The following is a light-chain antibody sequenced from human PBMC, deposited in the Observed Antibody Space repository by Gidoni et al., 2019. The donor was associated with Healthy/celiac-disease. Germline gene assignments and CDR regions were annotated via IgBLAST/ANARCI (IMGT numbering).Light chain of an antibody. J-gene: IGKJ2*01. CDR1: QSVSSSY. CDR2: GAS. V-gene: IGKV3-20*01. CDR3: QQYGSSPLYT. Sequence: EIVLTQSPGTLSLSPGERATLSCRASQSVSSSYLAWYQQKPGQAPRLIIYGASSRATGIPDRFSGSGSGTDFTLTISRLEPEDFAVYYCQQYGSSPLYTFXQXTKLEIK.